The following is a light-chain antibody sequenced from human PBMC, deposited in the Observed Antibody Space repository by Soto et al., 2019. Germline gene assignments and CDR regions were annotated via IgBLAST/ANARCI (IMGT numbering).Light chain of an antibody. V-gene: IGKV3-20*01. CDR3: QQYCKWPLT. CDR2: GVS. CDR1: QSVTSNY. J-gene: IGKJ4*01. Sequence: ELVMTQSPVTLSVSPGEGATLSCRASQSVTSNYLAWYQQKPGQAPRLLIYGVSSRATGIPDRFSGSGSGTDFTLTISRLEPEDVGDYYCQQYCKWPLTFGGGTKVEIK.